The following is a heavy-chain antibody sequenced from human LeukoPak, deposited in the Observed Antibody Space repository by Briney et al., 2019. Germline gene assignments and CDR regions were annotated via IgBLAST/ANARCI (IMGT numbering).Heavy chain of an antibody. CDR3: AKDGGVAGTGRFDP. D-gene: IGHD6-19*01. CDR1: GFTFSSYA. J-gene: IGHJ5*02. Sequence: GGSLRLSCAASGFTFSSYAMSWVRQAPGKGLEWVSAISGSGGSTYYADSVRGRFTISRDNSKNTLYLQMNSLRAEDTAVYYCAKDGGVAGTGRFDPWGQGTLVTVSS. CDR2: ISGSGGST. V-gene: IGHV3-23*01.